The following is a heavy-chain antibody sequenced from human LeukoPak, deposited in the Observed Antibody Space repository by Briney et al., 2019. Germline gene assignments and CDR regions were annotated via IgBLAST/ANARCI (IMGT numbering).Heavy chain of an antibody. Sequence: PGGSLRLSCAASGFTFSSYGMHWVRQAPGKGLEWVAFIRYDGSNKYYADSVKGRFTISRDNSKNTLYLQMNSLRAEDTAVYYCARAYDSSGYYYEFDYWGQGTLVTVSS. J-gene: IGHJ4*02. V-gene: IGHV3-30*02. D-gene: IGHD3-22*01. CDR1: GFTFSSYG. CDR3: ARAYDSSGYYYEFDY. CDR2: IRYDGSNK.